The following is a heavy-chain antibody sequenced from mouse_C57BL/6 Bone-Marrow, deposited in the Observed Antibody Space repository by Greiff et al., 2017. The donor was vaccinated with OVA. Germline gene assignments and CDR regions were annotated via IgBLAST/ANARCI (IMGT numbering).Heavy chain of an antibody. V-gene: IGHV2-6*01. Sequence: QVQLQQSGPGLVAPSQSLSITCTVSGFSLTSYGVDWVRQSPGKGLEWLGVIWGVGSTNYNSALKSRLSISKDNSKSQVFLKMNSLQTDDTAMYYCASEVVAPYYAMDYWGQGTSVTVSS. J-gene: IGHJ4*01. D-gene: IGHD1-1*01. CDR2: IWGVGST. CDR3: ASEVVAPYYAMDY. CDR1: GFSLTSYG.